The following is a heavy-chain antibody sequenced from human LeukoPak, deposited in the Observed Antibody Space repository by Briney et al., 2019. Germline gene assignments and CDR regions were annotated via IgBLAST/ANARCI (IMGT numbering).Heavy chain of an antibody. J-gene: IGHJ6*03. Sequence: GASVKVSCKASGGTFSSYAISWVRQAPGQGLEWMGGIIPIFGTANYAQKFQGRVTITADESTSTVYMELSSLRSEDTAVYYCARGPLYYYYMDVWGKGTTVTISS. CDR3: ARGPLYYYYMDV. V-gene: IGHV1-69*13. CDR2: IIPIFGTA. CDR1: GGTFSSYA.